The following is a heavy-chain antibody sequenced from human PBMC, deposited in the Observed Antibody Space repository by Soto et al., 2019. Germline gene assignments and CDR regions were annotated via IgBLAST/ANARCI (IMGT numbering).Heavy chain of an antibody. CDR3: ARAHYDILTGYYLDYYYYYMDV. CDR1: GGSISSYY. D-gene: IGHD3-9*01. CDR2: IYYSGST. V-gene: IGHV4-59*01. J-gene: IGHJ6*03. Sequence: ETLSLTCTVSGGSISSYYWSWIRQPPGKGLEWIGYIYYSGSTNYNPSLKSRATISVDTSKNQFSLKLSSVTAADTAVYYCARAHYDILTGYYLDYYYYYMDVWGKGTTVTVSS.